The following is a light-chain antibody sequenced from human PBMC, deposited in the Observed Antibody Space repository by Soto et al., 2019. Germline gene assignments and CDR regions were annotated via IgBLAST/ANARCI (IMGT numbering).Light chain of an antibody. CDR1: SSDVGGYNY. CDR3: SSYAGSNNLV. CDR2: EVS. Sequence: QSVLTQPASVSGSPGQSITISCTGTSSDVGGYNYVSWYQQQAGKAPKLIIHEVSKRPSGVPDRFSGSKSGNTASLTVSGLQAEDEADYYCSSYAGSNNLVFGGGTKLTVL. J-gene: IGLJ3*02. V-gene: IGLV2-8*01.